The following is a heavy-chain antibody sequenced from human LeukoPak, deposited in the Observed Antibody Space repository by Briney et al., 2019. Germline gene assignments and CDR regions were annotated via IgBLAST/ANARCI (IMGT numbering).Heavy chain of an antibody. CDR1: GYSFTSYW. Sequence: GESLKISCKASGYSFTSYWIGWVRQMPGKGLEWKGIIYPDDADTRYSQSFQGHVTISADKSISTAYLLWSSLKASDTAMYYCARLVDTTMADYWGQGGLVTVSS. CDR3: ARLVDTTMADY. V-gene: IGHV5-51*01. D-gene: IGHD5-18*01. J-gene: IGHJ4*02. CDR2: IYPDDADT.